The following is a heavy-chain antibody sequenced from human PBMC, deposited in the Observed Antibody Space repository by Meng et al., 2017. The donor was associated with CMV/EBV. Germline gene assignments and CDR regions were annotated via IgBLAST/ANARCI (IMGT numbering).Heavy chain of an antibody. Sequence: QVQVQESGPGLVKPSEPLSLTCTVSGGSISSYYWSWIRQPAGKGLEWIGRIYTSGSTNYNPSLKSRVTMSVDTSKNQFSLKLSSVTAADTAVYYCAREDIVVVPAARGFDYWGQGTLVTVSS. J-gene: IGHJ4*02. CDR3: AREDIVVVPAARGFDY. V-gene: IGHV4-4*07. CDR1: GGSISSYY. CDR2: IYTSGST. D-gene: IGHD2-2*01.